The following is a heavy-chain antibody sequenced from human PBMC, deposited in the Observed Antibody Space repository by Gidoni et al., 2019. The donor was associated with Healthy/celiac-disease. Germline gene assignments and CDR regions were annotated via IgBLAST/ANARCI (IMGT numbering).Heavy chain of an antibody. D-gene: IGHD3-22*01. Sequence: QVQLVESGGGVVQPGRSLRLSCAASGFTFSSYGMHWVRQAPGKGLEWVAVISYDGSNKYYADSVKGRFTISRDNSKNTLYLQMNSLRAEDTAVYYCAKESGSYDSTPAFDYWGQGTLVTVSS. V-gene: IGHV3-30*18. J-gene: IGHJ4*02. CDR3: AKESGSYDSTPAFDY. CDR1: GFTFSSYG. CDR2: ISYDGSNK.